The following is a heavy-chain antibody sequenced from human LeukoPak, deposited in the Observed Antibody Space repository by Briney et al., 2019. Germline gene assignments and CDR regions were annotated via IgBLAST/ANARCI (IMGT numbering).Heavy chain of an antibody. CDR2: IYHSGNT. J-gene: IGHJ4*02. V-gene: IGHV4-39*01. Sequence: PSETLSLTCTVSGGSISSSSYYWGWIRQPPGKGLEWIGSIYHSGNTYYNPSLKSRLTISVDTSKNQFYLKLSSVAAADTAVYYCARQQPELDYWGQGTLVTVSS. D-gene: IGHD1-14*01. CDR3: ARQQPELDY. CDR1: GGSISSSSYY.